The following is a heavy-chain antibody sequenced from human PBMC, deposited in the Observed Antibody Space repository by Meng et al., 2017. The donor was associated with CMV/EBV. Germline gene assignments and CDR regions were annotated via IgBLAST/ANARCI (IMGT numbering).Heavy chain of an antibody. Sequence: ASVKVSCKASGYTFTGYYMHWVRQAPGQGLEWMGWINPNSGGTNYAQKFQGRVTMTRDTSNSTAYLEQSRLRSDDTAVYYCARRNNYNYYDYGMDVWGQGTTVTVSS. CDR1: GYTFTGYY. CDR2: INPNSGGT. CDR3: ARRNNYNYYDYGMDV. D-gene: IGHD4-11*01. V-gene: IGHV1-2*02. J-gene: IGHJ6*02.